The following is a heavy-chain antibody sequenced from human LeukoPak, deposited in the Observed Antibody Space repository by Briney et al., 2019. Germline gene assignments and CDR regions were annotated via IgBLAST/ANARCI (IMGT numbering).Heavy chain of an antibody. D-gene: IGHD5-18*01. J-gene: IGHJ4*02. CDR1: GGSISSYY. CDR3: ARGSGYSYGYNLFI. CDR2: IYTSGST. V-gene: IGHV4-4*07. Sequence: PSETLSLTCTVSGGSISSYYWSWIRQPAGKGLEWIGRIYTSGSTNYNPSLKSRVTMSVDTSKNQFSLKLGSVAAADTAVYYCARGSGYSYGYNLFIWGQGTLVTVSS.